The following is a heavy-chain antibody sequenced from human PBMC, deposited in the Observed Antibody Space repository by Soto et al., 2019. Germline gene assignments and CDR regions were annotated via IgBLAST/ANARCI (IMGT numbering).Heavy chain of an antibody. D-gene: IGHD4-17*01. CDR1: GGTFSSYA. V-gene: IGHV1-69*06. J-gene: IGHJ3*02. CDR3: ARDPDYGDYGDAFDI. Sequence: GASVKVSCKASGGTFSSYAISWVRQAPGQGLEWMGGIIPIFGTANYAQKFQGRVTITADKSTSTAYKELSSLRSEDTAVYYCARDPDYGDYGDAFDIWGQGTMVTVSS. CDR2: IIPIFGTA.